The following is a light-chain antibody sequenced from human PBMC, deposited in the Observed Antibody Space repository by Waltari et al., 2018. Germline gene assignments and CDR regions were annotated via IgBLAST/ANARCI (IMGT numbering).Light chain of an antibody. Sequence: QSALTQPPSASGSPGQPVTISCTGTSSDVGGYTYVSWYQQHPGKAPKVMIYEVSKRPSGVPDRFSGSKSGNTASLTVSGLQAEDEAEYYCSSYAGSNSVVFGGGTKLTVL. CDR3: SSYAGSNSVV. CDR2: EVS. CDR1: SSDVGGYTY. J-gene: IGLJ2*01. V-gene: IGLV2-8*01.